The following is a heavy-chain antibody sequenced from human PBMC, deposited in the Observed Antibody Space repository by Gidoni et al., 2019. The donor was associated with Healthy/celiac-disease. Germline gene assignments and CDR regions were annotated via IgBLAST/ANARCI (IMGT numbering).Heavy chain of an antibody. J-gene: IGHJ4*02. Sequence: QVQLVQSGAEVKKPGASVKVSCTASGYTFTSYGISWVRQAPGQGLEWMGWISAYKGNTKYAQKIQGRVTMNTDTSTSTAYMELRSLRSDDTAVYYCARVEEYSSSPEFDYWGQGTLVTVSS. CDR2: ISAYKGNT. D-gene: IGHD6-6*01. CDR3: ARVEEYSSSPEFDY. CDR1: GYTFTSYG. V-gene: IGHV1-18*01.